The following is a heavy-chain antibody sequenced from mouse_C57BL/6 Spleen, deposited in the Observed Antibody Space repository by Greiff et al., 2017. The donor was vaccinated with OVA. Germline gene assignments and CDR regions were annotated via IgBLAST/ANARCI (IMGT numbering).Heavy chain of an antibody. CDR3: ASYDGYYVAAWFAY. CDR2: INPNYGTT. Sequence: VQLKESGPELVKPGASVKISCKASGYSFTDYNMNWVKQSNGKSLEWIGVINPNYGTTSYNQKFKGKATLTVDQSSSTAYMQLNSLTSEDSAVYYCASYDGYYVAAWFAYWGQGTLVTVSA. V-gene: IGHV1-39*01. CDR1: GYSFTDYN. D-gene: IGHD2-3*01. J-gene: IGHJ3*01.